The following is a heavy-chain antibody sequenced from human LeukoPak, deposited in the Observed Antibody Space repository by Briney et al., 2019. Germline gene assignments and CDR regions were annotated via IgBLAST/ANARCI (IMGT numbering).Heavy chain of an antibody. Sequence: GGSLRLSCAASGFTFSDAWMNWVRQAPGKGLEWVGRIKSKGDGGTTDYAAPVKGRFTISRDGSKDTLYLQMNSLKTEDTAMYYCTTGKTDDYYFDYWGQGTLVTVSS. J-gene: IGHJ4*02. CDR3: TTGKTDDYYFDY. V-gene: IGHV3-15*07. CDR2: IKSKGDGGTT. CDR1: GFTFSDAW. D-gene: IGHD1-1*01.